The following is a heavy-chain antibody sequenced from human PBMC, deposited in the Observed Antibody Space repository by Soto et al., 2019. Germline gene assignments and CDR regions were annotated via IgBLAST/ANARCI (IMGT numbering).Heavy chain of an antibody. J-gene: IGHJ6*02. CDR1: GFTFSSYA. CDR2: ISYDGSNK. V-gene: IGHV3-30-3*01. Sequence: QVQLVESGGGVVQPGTSLRLSCEASGFTFSSYAMHWVRQAPGKGLEWVAVISYDGSNKYYADSVKGRFIISRDNSKSTLYLQMNSLRAEDTAVYYCARGLRDLVTGMDVWGQGTTVTVSS. CDR3: ARGLRDLVTGMDV. D-gene: IGHD3-10*01.